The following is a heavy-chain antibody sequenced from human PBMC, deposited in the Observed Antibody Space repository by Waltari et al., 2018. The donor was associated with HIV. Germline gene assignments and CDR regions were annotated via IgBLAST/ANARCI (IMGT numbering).Heavy chain of an antibody. D-gene: IGHD3-22*01. V-gene: IGHV1-69*01. CDR3: AGYYYDSSGYFADAFDI. CDR2: FGTA. Sequence: QVQLVQSGAEVKKPGSSVKVSCKASGGTFSSYAIFGTANYAQKFQGRVTITADESTSTAYMELSSLRSEDTAVYYCAGYYYDSSGYFADAFDIWGQGTMVTVSS. CDR1: GGTFSSYA. J-gene: IGHJ3*02.